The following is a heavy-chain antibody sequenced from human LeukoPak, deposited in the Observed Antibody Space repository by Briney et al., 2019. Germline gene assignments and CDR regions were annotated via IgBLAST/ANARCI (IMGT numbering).Heavy chain of an antibody. D-gene: IGHD6-13*01. CDR1: GFTFSSYS. Sequence: GGSLRLSCAASGFTFSSYSMNWVRQAPGKGLEWVSSISSSSSYIYYADSVKGRFTISRDNAKNSLYLQMNSLRAEDTAVYYCARSAAGTIYYGYWGQGTLVTVSS. CDR3: ARSAAGTIYYGY. CDR2: ISSSSSYI. J-gene: IGHJ4*02. V-gene: IGHV3-21*01.